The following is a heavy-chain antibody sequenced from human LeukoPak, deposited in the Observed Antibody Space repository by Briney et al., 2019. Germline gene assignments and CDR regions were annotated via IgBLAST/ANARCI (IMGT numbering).Heavy chain of an antibody. J-gene: IGHJ4*02. CDR1: GGSISSGGYY. D-gene: IGHD3-22*01. CDR3: AREADSSGYYDY. CDR2: IDYSGTT. Sequence: SETLSLTCTVSGGSISSGGYYWSWIRQPPGRGLEWIGYIDYSGTTYYNPSLKSRVTISGDRSKDHLSLKLNSVTAADTAVYYCAREADSSGYYDYWGQGTLVTVSS. V-gene: IGHV4-30-2*01.